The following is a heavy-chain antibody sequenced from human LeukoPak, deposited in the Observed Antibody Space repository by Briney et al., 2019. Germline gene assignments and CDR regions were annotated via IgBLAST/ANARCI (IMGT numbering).Heavy chain of an antibody. D-gene: IGHD2-21*01. CDR3: ARERVFQTAYYYYYGMDV. CDR2: IYTSGST. V-gene: IGHV4-4*07. CDR1: GGSISSYY. J-gene: IGHJ6*02. Sequence: SETLSLTCTVSGGSISSYYWSWIRQPAGKGLEWIGRIYTSGSTNYNPSLKSRVTMSVDTSKNQFSLKLSSVIAADTAVYYCARERVFQTAYYYYYGMDVWGQGTTVTVSS.